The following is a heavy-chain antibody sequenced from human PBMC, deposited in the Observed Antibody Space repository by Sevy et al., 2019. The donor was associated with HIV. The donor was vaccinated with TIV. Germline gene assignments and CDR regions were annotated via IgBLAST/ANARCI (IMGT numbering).Heavy chain of an antibody. CDR2: IKSKIDGGTT. CDR1: EFTFNNAW. J-gene: IGHJ4*02. CDR3: TRVSYDSSGYYYKMFDY. Sequence: GGSLRLSCAASEFTFNNAWMSWVRQAPGKGLEWVGRIKSKIDGGTTDYAAPVKDRFTISRDDSKNTLYLQMNSLKTEDTAVSYCTRVSYDSSGYYYKMFDYWGQGILVTVSS. D-gene: IGHD3-22*01. V-gene: IGHV3-15*01.